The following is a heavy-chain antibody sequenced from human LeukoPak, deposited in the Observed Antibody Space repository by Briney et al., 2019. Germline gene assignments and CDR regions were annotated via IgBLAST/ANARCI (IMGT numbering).Heavy chain of an antibody. J-gene: IGHJ4*02. CDR1: GFTFSTYN. V-gene: IGHV3-48*04. D-gene: IGHD3-22*01. CDR3: ARDYYDSSGYYSFDY. CDR2: ISSSSSTI. Sequence: PGGSLRLSCAASGFTFSTYNMNWVRQAPGKGLEWVSYISSSSSTIYYANSVKGRFTISRDNAKNSLYLQMNSLRAEDTAVYYCARDYYDSSGYYSFDYWGQGTLVTVSS.